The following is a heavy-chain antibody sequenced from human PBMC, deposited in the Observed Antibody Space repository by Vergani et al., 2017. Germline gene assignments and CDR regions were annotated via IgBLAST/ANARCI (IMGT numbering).Heavy chain of an antibody. J-gene: IGHJ4*02. CDR2: IYYSGST. D-gene: IGHD6-13*01. Sequence: QVQLQESGPGLVKPSETLSLTCTVSGCSISSYYWSWIRQPPGKGLEWIGYIYYSGSTNYNPSLKSRVTISVDTSKNQFSLKLSSVTAADTAVYYCARERSVVAAAGTSIIDYWGQGTLVTVSS. V-gene: IGHV4-59*01. CDR3: ARERSVVAAAGTSIIDY. CDR1: GCSISSYY.